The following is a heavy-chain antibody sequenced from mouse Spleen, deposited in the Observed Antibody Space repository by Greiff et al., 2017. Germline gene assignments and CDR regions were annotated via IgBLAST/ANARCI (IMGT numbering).Heavy chain of an antibody. V-gene: IGHV1-69*01. D-gene: IGHD4-1*02. J-gene: IGHJ2*01. Sequence: QVQLRQPGAELVMPGASVKLSCKASGYTFTSYWMHWVKQRPGQGLEWIGEIDPSDSYTNYNQKFKGKATLTVDKSSSTAYMQLSGLTSEDSAVYYCARFQLAFDYWGQGTTLTVSS. CDR1: GYTFTSYW. CDR3: ARFQLAFDY. CDR2: IDPSDSYT.